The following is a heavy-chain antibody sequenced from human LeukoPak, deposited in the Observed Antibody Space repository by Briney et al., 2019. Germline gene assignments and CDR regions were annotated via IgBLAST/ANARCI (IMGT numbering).Heavy chain of an antibody. CDR2: INPNSGGT. V-gene: IGHV1-2*02. Sequence: ASVTVSCKASGYTFTVYYMHWVRQAPGQGLEWMGWINPNSGGTNYAQKFQGRVTMTRDTSISTAYMELSRLRSDDTAVYYCARNVVPAAMPLTSPFDYWGQGTLVTVSS. J-gene: IGHJ4*02. CDR1: GYTFTVYY. CDR3: ARNVVPAAMPLTSPFDY. D-gene: IGHD2-2*01.